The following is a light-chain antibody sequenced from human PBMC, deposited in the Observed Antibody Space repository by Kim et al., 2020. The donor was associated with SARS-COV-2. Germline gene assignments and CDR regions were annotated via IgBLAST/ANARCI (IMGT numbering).Light chain of an antibody. Sequence: PVGDRVIITCRASQSITSYLNWYQQKPGKAPNLLIYAASSLQSGVPSRFSGSGSGTDFTLTISSLQPEDFATYYCQQTYSSLAVTFGQGTRLGIK. CDR2: AAS. J-gene: IGKJ5*01. V-gene: IGKV1-39*01. CDR3: QQTYSSLAVT. CDR1: QSITSY.